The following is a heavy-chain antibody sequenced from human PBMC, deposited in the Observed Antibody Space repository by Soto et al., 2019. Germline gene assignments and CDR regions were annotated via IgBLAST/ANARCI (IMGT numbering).Heavy chain of an antibody. J-gene: IGHJ4*02. CDR2: IYYTVST. V-gene: IGHV4-31*03. CDR1: GASIRSGGYY. CDR3: ARIEMASIK. Sequence: SDTLSLTCSVSGASIRSGGYYWSWLRQSPGKGMEWIGHIYYTVSTFYSPSLKSRLTISLDTSKNWFSLDLKSLTAADTVMYYCARIEMASIKWGRGTLVTVSS.